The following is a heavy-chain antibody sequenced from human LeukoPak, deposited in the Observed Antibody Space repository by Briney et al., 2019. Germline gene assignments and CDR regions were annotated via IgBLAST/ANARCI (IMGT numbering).Heavy chain of an antibody. Sequence: SETLSLTCTVSGGSISSYYWTWIRQPAGKGLEWIGRMSIRGRNNYNPSLQSRVTMSVDTSKNHFSLKVSSVTAADTAVYYCAREGRGSAWPLFDYWGQGTLVTVSS. CDR3: AREGRGSAWPLFDY. V-gene: IGHV4-4*07. J-gene: IGHJ4*02. CDR1: GGSISSYY. CDR2: MSIRGRN. D-gene: IGHD6-19*01.